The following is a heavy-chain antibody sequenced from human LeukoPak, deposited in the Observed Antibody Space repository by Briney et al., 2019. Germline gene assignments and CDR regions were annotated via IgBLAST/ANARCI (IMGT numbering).Heavy chain of an antibody. V-gene: IGHV4-4*07. J-gene: IGHJ4*02. D-gene: IGHD3-9*01. CDR3: ARVTGMRYFDS. CDR1: GGSVSTYY. Sequence: PSETLSLTCNVSGGSVSTYYWSWIRQPAGKGLEWIGRIYTRGSTSYNPSLKSRVTMSEDTSKNQFSLKLTSVTAADTAVYYCARVTGMRYFDSWGPGTLVTVSS. CDR2: IYTRGST.